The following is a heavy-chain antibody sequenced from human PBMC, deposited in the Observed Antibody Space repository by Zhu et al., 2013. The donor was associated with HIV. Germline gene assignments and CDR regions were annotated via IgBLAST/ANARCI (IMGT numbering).Heavy chain of an antibody. CDR3: ARGISGRYYDYFDH. J-gene: IGHJ4*02. D-gene: IGHD1-26*01. Sequence: QVQLVQSGPELKKPGASVKVSCRASGYPFSSYAINWVRQAPGHGLEWMGRISLYTGDTNYAQNLQGRVTMTLDTFTSTVYMDLRSLRSDDTAVYFCARGISGRYYDYFDHWGQGNLDHRLL. CDR2: ISLYTGDT. V-gene: IGHV1-18*01. CDR1: GYPFSSYA.